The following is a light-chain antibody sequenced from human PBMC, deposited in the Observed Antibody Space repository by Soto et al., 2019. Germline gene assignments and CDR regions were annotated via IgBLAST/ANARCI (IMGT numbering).Light chain of an antibody. CDR2: GAS. CDR1: QSVSSSY. CDR3: QQYNNWPWT. V-gene: IGKV3-15*01. J-gene: IGKJ1*01. Sequence: IVLTHSPCTLSLSPLERATLSCRASQSVSSSYLARYQQKPGQAPRLLIYGASTRATGIPARFSGSGSGTEFTLTISSLQSEDFAVYYCQQYNNWPWTFGQGTKVDIK.